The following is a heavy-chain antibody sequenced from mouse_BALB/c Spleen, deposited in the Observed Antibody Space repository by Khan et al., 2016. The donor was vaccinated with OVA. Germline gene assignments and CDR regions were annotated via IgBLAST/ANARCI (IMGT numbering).Heavy chain of an antibody. Sequence: VQLKESGPSLVKPSQTLSLTCSVTGDSITTGYWNWIRKFPGHKLESMGYIIYTGYTYYNPSLNSRISITRHTSTNQYYLQLNSVTDEDTATYYCARSTYRYAFVYWGQGTLVTVSA. D-gene: IGHD2-14*01. CDR3: ARSTYRYAFVY. J-gene: IGHJ3*01. CDR2: IIYTGYT. CDR1: GDSITTGY. V-gene: IGHV3-8*02.